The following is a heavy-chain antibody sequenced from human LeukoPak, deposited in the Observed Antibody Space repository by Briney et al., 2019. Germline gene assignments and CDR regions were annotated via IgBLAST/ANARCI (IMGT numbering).Heavy chain of an antibody. D-gene: IGHD5-12*01. V-gene: IGHV3-21*01. J-gene: IGHJ4*02. CDR3: ARGSSGYKIGY. Sequence: GGSLRLSCAASGFTFSSYSMNWVRQAPGKGLEWVSSISSSSSYIYYADSVKGRFTISRDNAKNSLYLQMNSLRAEATAVYYCARGSSGYKIGYWGQGTLVTVSS. CDR2: ISSSSSYI. CDR1: GFTFSSYS.